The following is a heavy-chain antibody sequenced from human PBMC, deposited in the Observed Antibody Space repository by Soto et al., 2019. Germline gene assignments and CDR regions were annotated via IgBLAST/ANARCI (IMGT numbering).Heavy chain of an antibody. J-gene: IGHJ4*02. CDR3: TRERGSYSFHFDY. CDR2: ISGSGGNT. CDR1: GFTFNTYA. Sequence: EVQLLESGGGLVQPGGSLRLSCAASGFTFNTYAMNWVRQAPGKGLEWVSGISGSGGNTYYADSVKGRFTISRDNSKNTLYLQMNSLRAEDTAVYYCTRERGSYSFHFDYWGQGILVTVSS. V-gene: IGHV3-23*01. D-gene: IGHD1-26*01.